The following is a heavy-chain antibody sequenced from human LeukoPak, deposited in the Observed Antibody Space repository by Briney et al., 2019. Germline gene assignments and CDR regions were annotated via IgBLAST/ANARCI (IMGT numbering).Heavy chain of an antibody. CDR2: IDNDGGST. V-gene: IGHV3-74*01. Sequence: GGSLRLSCAASGFTFHSYWMHWVRQAPGKGLVWVSRIDNDGGSTTYAASVKGRFTISRDNAKNTLYLQMNSVRAEDTAVYYCARSSFPYYFDYWGQGTLVTVSS. D-gene: IGHD3-16*01. J-gene: IGHJ4*02. CDR3: ARSSFPYYFDY. CDR1: GFTFHSYW.